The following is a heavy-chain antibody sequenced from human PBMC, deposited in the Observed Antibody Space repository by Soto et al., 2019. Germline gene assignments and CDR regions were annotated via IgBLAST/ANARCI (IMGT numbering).Heavy chain of an antibody. CDR2: IYATGTT. J-gene: IGHJ5*02. CDR3: VRDGTKTLRDWFDP. D-gene: IGHD1-1*01. Sequence: SETLSLTCTVSGASISGFYWSWIRKSAGKGLEWIGRIYATGTTDYNPSLKSRVMMSVDTSKKQFSLKLRSVTAADTAVYYCVRDGTKTLRDWFDPWGQGISVTVSP. V-gene: IGHV4-4*07. CDR1: GASISGFY.